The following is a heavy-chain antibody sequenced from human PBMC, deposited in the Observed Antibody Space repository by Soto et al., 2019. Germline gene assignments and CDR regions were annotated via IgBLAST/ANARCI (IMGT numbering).Heavy chain of an antibody. CDR3: ARRSQIVVAPT. J-gene: IGHJ4*02. V-gene: IGHV4-39*02. Sequence: SETLSLTCIVSGASFSDANYYWGWIRQPPGEGLEWIGSFYYDGRTYYNASLKSRVTISVDTSKNHFSLMLTSVTAADTAVYYCARRSQIVVAPTWGQGTLVTVSS. CDR1: GASFSDANYY. D-gene: IGHD3-22*01. CDR2: FYYDGRT.